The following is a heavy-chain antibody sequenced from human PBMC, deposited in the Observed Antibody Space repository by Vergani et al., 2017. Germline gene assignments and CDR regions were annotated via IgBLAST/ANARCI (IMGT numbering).Heavy chain of an antibody. J-gene: IGHJ4*02. CDR3: AREEEATWNY. D-gene: IGHD5-12*01. Sequence: QVQLVQSGAEMKKPGASGKVSCKASGDSFYTYGISWVRQAPGQGLEWMGLISAYNGNTNYAQKFQGRVTMTRDTSTSTDYMELRSLGTDDTAVYYCAREEEATWNYWGQGTLVTISS. CDR2: ISAYNGNT. V-gene: IGHV1-18*01. CDR1: GDSFYTYG.